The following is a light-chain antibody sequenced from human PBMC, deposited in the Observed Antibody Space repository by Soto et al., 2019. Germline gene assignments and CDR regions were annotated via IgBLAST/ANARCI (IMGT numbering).Light chain of an antibody. CDR2: DAS. J-gene: IGKJ4*01. Sequence: SPFTLSAKKRARVTITCRASQSISSWLDWYQQKPGKAPKLLIYDASSLESGVPSRFSGSRSGTAGTLTISCLQPDDGATYYGQQYDCYLLTVGEVTIVDIK. CDR1: QSISSW. CDR3: QQYDCYLLT. V-gene: IGKV1-5*01.